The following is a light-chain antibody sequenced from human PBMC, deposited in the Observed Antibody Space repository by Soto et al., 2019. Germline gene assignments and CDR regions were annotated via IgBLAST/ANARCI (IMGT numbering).Light chain of an antibody. CDR3: QQFNSYPQT. J-gene: IGKJ4*01. V-gene: IGKV1-13*02. CDR1: QGISSS. Sequence: AIQLSQSPSSLSASVGDRVTITCRASQGISSSLAWYQQKPGRAPKLLIYDASSLESGVPSRFSGTGSGTDFSLTISSLQPEDFATYYCQQFNSYPQTFGGGTKVEIK. CDR2: DAS.